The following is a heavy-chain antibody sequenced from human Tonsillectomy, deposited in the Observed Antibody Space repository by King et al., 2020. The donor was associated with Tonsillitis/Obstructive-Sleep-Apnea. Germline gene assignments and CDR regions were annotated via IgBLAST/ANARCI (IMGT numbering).Heavy chain of an antibody. Sequence: VQLQESGPGLVKPSQTLSLTCTVSGGSISRGGYYWSWIRQHPGKGLEWIGGIYYSGNTYYNPSLKSRLTISVETSKNQFSLKLSSVTPADTAVYYCARGTTVKSFDYWGQGTLVTVSS. CDR2: IYYSGNT. J-gene: IGHJ4*02. D-gene: IGHD4-17*01. V-gene: IGHV4-31*03. CDR3: ARGTTVKSFDY. CDR1: GGSISRGGYY.